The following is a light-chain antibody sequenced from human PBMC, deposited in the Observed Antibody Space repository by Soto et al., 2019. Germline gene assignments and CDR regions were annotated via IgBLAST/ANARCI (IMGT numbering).Light chain of an antibody. CDR2: AAS. Sequence: ERVMTQSRTTLSESPGEGATLSCRASQSVSSNLAWYQQKPGQAPRLLIYAASSRATGIPNRFSGSGSGTDFTLSISGLEPEDFAVYYCHHSATSSRTFGQGTKVDI. V-gene: IGKV3-20*01. CDR1: QSVSSN. CDR3: HHSATSSRT. J-gene: IGKJ1*01.